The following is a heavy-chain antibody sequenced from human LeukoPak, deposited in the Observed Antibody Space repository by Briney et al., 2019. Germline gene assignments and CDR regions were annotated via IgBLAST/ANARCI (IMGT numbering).Heavy chain of an antibody. V-gene: IGHV3-74*01. D-gene: IGHD3-22*01. CDR2: INSDGSST. Sequence: PGGSLRLSCVASGFTFSSYWMHWVRQAPGKGLVWVSRINSDGSSTSYADSVKGRFTISRDNAKNTLYLQMNSLRAEDTAVYYCARGEYYDSSGYYYWGQGTLVTVSS. J-gene: IGHJ4*02. CDR1: GFTFSSYW. CDR3: ARGEYYDSSGYYY.